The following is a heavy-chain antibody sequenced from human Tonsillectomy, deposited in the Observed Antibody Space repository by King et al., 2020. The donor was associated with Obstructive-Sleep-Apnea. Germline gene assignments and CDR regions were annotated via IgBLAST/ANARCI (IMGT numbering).Heavy chain of an antibody. V-gene: IGHV3-11*06. Sequence: VQLVESGGGLVKPGGSLRLSCAASGFAFSDYYMRWIRQAPGKGLEWVSLISPTGIDTNYADSVRGRFTASRDNAKKSLYLQMNNLRADDTAVYYCARGGEYDPNGVADYWGQGTLVTVSS. CDR3: ARGGEYDPNGVADY. CDR2: ISPTGIDT. J-gene: IGHJ4*02. D-gene: IGHD2/OR15-2a*01. CDR1: GFAFSDYY.